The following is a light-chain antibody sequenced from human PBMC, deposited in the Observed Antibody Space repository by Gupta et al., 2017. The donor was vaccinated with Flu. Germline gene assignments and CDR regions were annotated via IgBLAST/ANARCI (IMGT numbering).Light chain of an antibody. J-gene: IGLJ2*01. CDR2: EVS. Sequence: QSALPQPPSASGSPGQSVTISCTGTSSDVGGNNSVSWYQQHPGKAPKLMIYEVSKRPSGVPDRFSGSKSGNTASLTVSGLQAEDEADYYGSSYEGSHNFARIFGGGTKLTVL. CDR1: SSDVGGNNS. V-gene: IGLV2-8*01. CDR3: SSYEGSHNFARI.